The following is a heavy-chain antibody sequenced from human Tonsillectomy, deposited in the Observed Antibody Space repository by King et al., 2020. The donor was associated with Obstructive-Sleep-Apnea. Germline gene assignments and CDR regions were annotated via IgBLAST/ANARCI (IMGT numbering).Heavy chain of an antibody. CDR1: GFTFSSYW. CDR2: IKQDGSVK. Sequence: VQLVESGGGLVQPGGSVRLSCGASGFTFSSYWMTWVRQAPGKGLEWGAIIKQDGSVKNYEDSVKGRFNISRGNAKKSVCLQMNSLTAEDTAVYYCAREYWGPDYWGQGTLVTVSS. CDR3: AREYWGPDY. D-gene: IGHD3-16*01. J-gene: IGHJ4*02. V-gene: IGHV3-7*01.